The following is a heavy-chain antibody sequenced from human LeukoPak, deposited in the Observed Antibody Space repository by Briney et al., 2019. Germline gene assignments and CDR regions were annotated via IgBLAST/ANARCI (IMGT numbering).Heavy chain of an antibody. CDR2: ISAYNGNT. Sequence: ASVKVTCKASGYTFTSYGISWVRQAPGQGLEWMGWISAYNGNTNYAQKLQGGVTMTTDTSTSTAYMELRSLRSDDTAVYYCARDLIPIYYYDSSGYYPGVYWGQGTLVTVSS. CDR1: GYTFTSYG. J-gene: IGHJ4*02. D-gene: IGHD3-22*01. CDR3: ARDLIPIYYYDSSGYYPGVY. V-gene: IGHV1-18*01.